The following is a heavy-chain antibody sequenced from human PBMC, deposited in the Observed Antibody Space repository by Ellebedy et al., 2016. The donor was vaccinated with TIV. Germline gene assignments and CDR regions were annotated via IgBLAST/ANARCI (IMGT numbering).Heavy chain of an antibody. CDR1: GGSISSYY. Sequence: MPSETLSLTCNVPGGSISSYYWSWIRQPPGKGLEWIGNLYYIGTTNYSPSLKGRVSISVETSENQFSLRLTSVTAADTAVYYCARGHGHGGNMCDSWGRGILVTVSS. V-gene: IGHV4-59*03. CDR3: ARGHGHGGNMCDS. CDR2: LYYIGTT. D-gene: IGHD4-23*01. J-gene: IGHJ4*02.